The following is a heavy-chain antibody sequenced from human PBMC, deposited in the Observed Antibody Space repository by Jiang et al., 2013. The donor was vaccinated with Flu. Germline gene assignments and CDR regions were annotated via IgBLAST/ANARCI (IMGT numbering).Heavy chain of an antibody. J-gene: IGHJ4*02. CDR1: GFTVSSNY. V-gene: IGHV3-66*02. CDR3: ASRSHHYNYYFDY. Sequence: SCAASGFTVSSNYMSWVRQAPGKGLEWVSLINSDDSTYYADSVKGRFTISRDNSKNTLYLQMNSLRPEDTAVYYCASRSHHYNYYFDYWGQGTLVTVSS. CDR2: INSDDST. D-gene: IGHD5-24*01.